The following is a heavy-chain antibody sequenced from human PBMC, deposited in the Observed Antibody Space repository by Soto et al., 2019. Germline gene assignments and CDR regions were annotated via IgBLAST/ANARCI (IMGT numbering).Heavy chain of an antibody. Sequence: ASVKVSWKASGYTFTGYYMHWVRQAPGQGFEWMGWINPNSGGTNYAQKFQGWVTMTRDTSISTAYMELSRLRSDDTAVYYCARERSGYDVLYYYYGMDVWGQGTTVTVSS. CDR1: GYTFTGYY. CDR3: ARERSGYDVLYYYYGMDV. D-gene: IGHD5-12*01. CDR2: INPNSGGT. J-gene: IGHJ6*02. V-gene: IGHV1-2*04.